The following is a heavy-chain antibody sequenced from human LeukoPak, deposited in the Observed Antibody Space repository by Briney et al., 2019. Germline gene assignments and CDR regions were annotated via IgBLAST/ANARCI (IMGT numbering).Heavy chain of an antibody. V-gene: IGHV4-39*01. CDR2: IYYSGST. Sequence: PSETLSLTRTVSGGSISSSSYYWGWIRQPPGKGLEWIGSIYYSGSTFHNPPLKSRVTISVDTSKNQFSLKLSSVTAADTAVYYCASYGSEQLWGQGTLVTVSS. D-gene: IGHD3-10*01. J-gene: IGHJ4*02. CDR1: GGSISSSSYY. CDR3: ASYGSEQL.